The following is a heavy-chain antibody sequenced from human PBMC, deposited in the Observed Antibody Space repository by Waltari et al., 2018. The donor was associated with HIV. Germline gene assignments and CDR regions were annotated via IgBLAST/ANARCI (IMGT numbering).Heavy chain of an antibody. CDR1: GGSFSGYF. V-gene: IGHV4-34*01. Sequence: QVLLEQWGAGLVEPSETLSLTCAVYGGSFSGYFWTWIRQPPGKGLEWIGEINHSGSINYNPSLQSRVTLSVDTSKNQFSLKVASVTVADTAVYYCARSEGSGYSAVDHWGQGTLVIVSS. J-gene: IGHJ4*02. D-gene: IGHD3-3*01. CDR3: ARSEGSGYSAVDH. CDR2: INHSGSI.